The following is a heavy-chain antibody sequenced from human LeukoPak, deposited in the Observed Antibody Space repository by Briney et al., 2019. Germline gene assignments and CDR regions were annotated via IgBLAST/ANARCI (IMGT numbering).Heavy chain of an antibody. V-gene: IGHV3-21*01. CDR1: GFTFSSYS. J-gene: IGHJ6*03. Sequence: GGSLRLSCAASGFTFSSYSMNWVREAPGKGLEWVSSISSSSSYIYYADSVKGRFTISRDNAKNSLYLQMNSLRAEDTAVYYSARDGPNDILSGFVYYMDVWGKGTTVTVSS. CDR3: ARDGPNDILSGFVYYMDV. D-gene: IGHD3-9*01. CDR2: ISSSSSYI.